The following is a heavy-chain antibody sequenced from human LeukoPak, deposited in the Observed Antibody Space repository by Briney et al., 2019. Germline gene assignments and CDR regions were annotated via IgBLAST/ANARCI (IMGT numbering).Heavy chain of an antibody. Sequence: ASVKVSCKASGYTFTTYSFNWVRQAPGQRLEWMGWISANSGDTKYAQKVQDRVTMTTDTSTNTAYMELKSLRSDDTAVYYCASGRAGYSAYWGQGTLVTVSS. CDR1: GYTFTTYS. V-gene: IGHV1-18*01. CDR3: ASGRAGYSAY. CDR2: ISANSGDT. J-gene: IGHJ4*02. D-gene: IGHD1-26*01.